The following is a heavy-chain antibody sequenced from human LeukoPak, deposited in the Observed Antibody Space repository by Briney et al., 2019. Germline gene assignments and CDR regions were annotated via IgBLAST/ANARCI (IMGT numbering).Heavy chain of an antibody. J-gene: IGHJ4*02. CDR2: ISSRTSSHT. Sequence: GGSLRLSCAASGFTFSEYYMSWIRQAPGKGLEWVSYISSRTSSHTKYADSVKGRFTISRDNAKNSLYLQMNSLRAEDTAIYYCARVKGDYCVDYWGQGTVVTVSS. V-gene: IGHV3-11*06. CDR1: GFTFSEYY. D-gene: IGHD4-17*01. CDR3: ARVKGDYCVDY.